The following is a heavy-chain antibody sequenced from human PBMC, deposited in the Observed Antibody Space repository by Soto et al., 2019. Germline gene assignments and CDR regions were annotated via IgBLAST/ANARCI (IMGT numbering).Heavy chain of an antibody. CDR2: INPSDGTT. Sequence: QVQLVQSGAEVKKPGASVKLSCKASGYSFTNYYIHWVRQAPGQGLEWVGIINPSDGTTSRAQNFQGRVTMTRDTSTSTVYMEMSSLRSEDTAVYYCARAWARYCSSLSCPGDYWGQGTLVTVSS. CDR1: GYSFTNYY. V-gene: IGHV1-46*03. D-gene: IGHD2-2*01. J-gene: IGHJ4*02. CDR3: ARAWARYCSSLSCPGDY.